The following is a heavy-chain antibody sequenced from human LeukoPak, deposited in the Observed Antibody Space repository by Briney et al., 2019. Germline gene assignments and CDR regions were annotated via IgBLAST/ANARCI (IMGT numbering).Heavy chain of an antibody. V-gene: IGHV3-7*01. CDR3: ARVGKGMGYTYGSNLDY. J-gene: IGHJ4*02. Sequence: GGSLRLSCAASEFTFSSYWMSWVRQAPGQGLEWVANIKQDGSEKYYVDSVKGRFTISRDNAKNSLYLQMNSLRVEDTAVYYCARVGKGMGYTYGSNLDYWGQGTLVTVSS. D-gene: IGHD5-18*01. CDR2: IKQDGSEK. CDR1: EFTFSSYW.